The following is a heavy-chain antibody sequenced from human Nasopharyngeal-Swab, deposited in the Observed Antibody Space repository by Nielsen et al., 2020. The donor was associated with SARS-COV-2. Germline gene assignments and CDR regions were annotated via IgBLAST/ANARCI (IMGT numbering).Heavy chain of an antibody. CDR2: ISYDESNK. CDR3: ARAGGGYSYADY. J-gene: IGHJ4*02. V-gene: IGHV3-30-3*01. D-gene: IGHD5-18*01. CDR1: GGSISSYY. Sequence: LSLTCTVSGGSISSYYWSWVRQAPGKGLEWVAVISYDESNKYYADSVKGRFTISRDNSKNTLYLQMNSLRAEDTAVYYCARAGGGYSYADYWGQGTLVTVSS.